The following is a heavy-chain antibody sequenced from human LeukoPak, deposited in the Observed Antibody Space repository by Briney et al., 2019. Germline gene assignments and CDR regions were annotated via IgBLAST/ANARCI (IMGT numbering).Heavy chain of an antibody. D-gene: IGHD3-10*01. CDR2: ISYDGSNK. J-gene: IGHJ4*02. CDR3: AREFEDLWNNFDY. CDR1: GFTFSSYA. V-gene: IGHV3-30-3*01. Sequence: LSGGSLRLSCAASGFTFSSYAMHWVRQAPGKGLEWVAVISYDGSNKYYADSVKGRFTISRDNSKNTLYLQMNSLRAEDTAVYYCAREFEDLWNNFDYWGQGTLVTVSS.